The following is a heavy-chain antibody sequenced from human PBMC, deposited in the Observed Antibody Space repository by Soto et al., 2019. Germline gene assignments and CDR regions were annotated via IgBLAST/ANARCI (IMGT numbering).Heavy chain of an antibody. CDR2: INHSGST. CDR1: GGSFSGYY. D-gene: IGHD2-15*01. CDR3: ARAAPRYCSGGSCYSGRYY. J-gene: IGHJ4*02. Sequence: QVQLQQWGAGLLKPSETLSLTCAVYGGSFSGYYWSWIRQPPGKGLEWIGEINHSGSTNYNPSLKNRGTKSVDTSKNQFSLTLSSVTAADTAVYYCARAAPRYCSGGSCYSGRYYWGQGTLVTVSS. V-gene: IGHV4-34*01.